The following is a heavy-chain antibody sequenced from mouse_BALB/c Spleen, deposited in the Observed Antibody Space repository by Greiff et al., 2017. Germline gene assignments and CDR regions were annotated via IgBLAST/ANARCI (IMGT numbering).Heavy chain of an antibody. D-gene: IGHD4-1*01. J-gene: IGHJ2*01. Sequence: DVHLVESGGGLVQPGGSLRLSCATSGFTFTDYYMSWVRQPPGKALEWLGFIRNKANGYTTEYSASVKGRFTISRDNSQSILYLQMNTLRAEDSATYYWARELGRGDYFDYWGQGTTLTVSS. CDR2: IRNKANGYTT. V-gene: IGHV7-3*02. CDR3: ARELGRGDYFDY. CDR1: GFTFTDYY.